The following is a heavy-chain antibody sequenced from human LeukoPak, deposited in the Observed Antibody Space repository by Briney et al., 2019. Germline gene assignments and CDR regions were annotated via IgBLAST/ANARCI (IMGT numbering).Heavy chain of an antibody. V-gene: IGHV3-23*01. CDR1: GFNFNNFA. Sequence: GGSLRLSCAAPGFNFNNFAMSWVRQAPGKGPEWLSAMTGPADTTYYAESVEGRFTISRDYSKTMVYLQMNSLRVEDTAIYYCAKGAEIDHWGQGTLVTVSS. J-gene: IGHJ4*02. CDR3: AKGAEIDH. CDR2: MTGPADTT.